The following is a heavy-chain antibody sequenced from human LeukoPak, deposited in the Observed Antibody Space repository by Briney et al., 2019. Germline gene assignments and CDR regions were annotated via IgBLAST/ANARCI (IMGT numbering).Heavy chain of an antibody. CDR1: GYTFTGYY. CDR3: AREYSTGWNDAFDI. Sequence: ASVKVSCKASGYTFTGYYMHWVRQAPGQGLEWMGWINPKSGGTTYAQKFQGRVTMTRDTSISTAYMELSRLRSDDTAVYYCAREYSTGWNDAFDIWGQGTMVTVSS. CDR2: INPKSGGT. J-gene: IGHJ3*02. V-gene: IGHV1-2*02. D-gene: IGHD6-19*01.